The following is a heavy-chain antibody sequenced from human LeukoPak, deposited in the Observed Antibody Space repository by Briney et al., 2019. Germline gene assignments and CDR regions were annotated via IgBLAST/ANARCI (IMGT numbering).Heavy chain of an antibody. CDR1: GFSFSNYG. D-gene: IGHD3-10*01. Sequence: GGSLRLSCAASGFSFSNYGMHWVRQAPGKGLESVAFIRSDGINKYHADSVKGRFTISRDNSKNTLYLQMNSLRAEDTAVYYCAKLGKTENHYGSGRFSYYYYMDVWGKGTTVTISS. V-gene: IGHV3-30*02. CDR3: AKLGKTENHYGSGRFSYYYYMDV. CDR2: IRSDGINK. J-gene: IGHJ6*03.